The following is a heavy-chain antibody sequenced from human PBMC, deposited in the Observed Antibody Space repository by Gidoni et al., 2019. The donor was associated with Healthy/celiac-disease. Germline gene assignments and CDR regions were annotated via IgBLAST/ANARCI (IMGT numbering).Heavy chain of an antibody. Sequence: QVQLVHSGSEVKKPGASVKVSCQASGYPFTSYGISWVRQAPGQGLEWMGWISVYNGNTNYAQKLQGRVNMTTDTSTSTAYMELRSLRSDDTAVYYCARGRSFASSIAAAAEAVDSWGQGTMVTVSS. J-gene: IGHJ3*02. V-gene: IGHV1-18*04. CDR3: ARGRSFASSIAAAAEAVDS. CDR2: ISVYNGNT. CDR1: GYPFTSYG. D-gene: IGHD6-13*01.